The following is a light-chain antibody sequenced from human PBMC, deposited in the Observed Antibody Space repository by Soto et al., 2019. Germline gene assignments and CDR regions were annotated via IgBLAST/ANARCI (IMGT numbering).Light chain of an antibody. V-gene: IGKV3-11*01. J-gene: IGKJ5*01. Sequence: EIVLTQSPGTLSLSLGERATLSCRASQSVSGAYLAWYQQKPGQAPRLLIYDASNRATGIPARFSGSGSGTDFTLTISSLEPEDFAVYYCQQRSNWPITFGQGTRLEIK. CDR1: QSVSGAY. CDR2: DAS. CDR3: QQRSNWPIT.